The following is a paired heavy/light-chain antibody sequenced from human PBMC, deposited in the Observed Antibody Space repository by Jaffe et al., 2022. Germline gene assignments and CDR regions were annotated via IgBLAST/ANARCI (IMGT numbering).Heavy chain of an antibody. V-gene: IGHV3-30*02. CDR2: IQFDGSRK. J-gene: IGHJ4*02. Sequence: QVQLVESGGGVVQPGGSLRLSCAAAGFSTYGMHWVRQAPGKGLEWVSFIQFDGSRKYYADSVKGRFTISRDNSNNTLYLQMNSLRAEDTAVYYCVPNPLPYYFDYWGQGTLVTVSS. CDR3: VPNPLPYYFDY. D-gene: IGHD7-27*01. CDR1: GFSTYG.
Light chain of an antibody. Sequence: AIQLTQSPSSLSASVGDRVTITCRTSQGVTSALAWYQEKPGKAPKLLIYDASTLQSGVPSRFSGSGSGTDFTLSISSLQPEDFATYFCQQFYSHPITFGQGTLLEIK. CDR3: QQFYSHPIT. CDR2: DAS. J-gene: IGKJ5*01. V-gene: IGKV1-13*02. CDR1: QGVTSA.